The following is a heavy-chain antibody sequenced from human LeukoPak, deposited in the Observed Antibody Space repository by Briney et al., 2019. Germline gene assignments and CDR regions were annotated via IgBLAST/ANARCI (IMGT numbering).Heavy chain of an antibody. D-gene: IGHD5-24*01. CDR3: ARRGGLQSKYYYYYYMDV. V-gene: IGHV4-4*09. Sequence: SETLSLTCTVSGGSISSYYWSWLRQPPGKGLEWIGYIYTSGSTNYNPSLKSRVTISVDTSKNQFSLKLSSVTAADTAVYYCARRGGLQSKYYYYYYMDVWGKGTTVTVSS. CDR1: GGSISSYY. J-gene: IGHJ6*03. CDR2: IYTSGST.